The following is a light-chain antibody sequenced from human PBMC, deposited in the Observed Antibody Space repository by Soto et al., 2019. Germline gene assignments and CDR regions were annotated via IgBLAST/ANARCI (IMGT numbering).Light chain of an antibody. V-gene: IGLV2-23*01. CDR3: CSYASDSKVL. J-gene: IGLJ2*01. Sequence: QSALTQPASVSGSPGQSITISCTGTTSDVGSYNLVSWYQHHPGKAPKLMIYEGTKRPSGVSNRFSGSKSGNTASLTVSGLQAEDEADYYCCSYASDSKVLFSGGTKLTVL. CDR2: EGT. CDR1: TSDVGSYNL.